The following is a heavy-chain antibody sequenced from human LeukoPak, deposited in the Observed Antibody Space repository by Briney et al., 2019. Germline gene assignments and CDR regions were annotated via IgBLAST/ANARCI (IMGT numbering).Heavy chain of an antibody. Sequence: SETLSLTCAVSGYSISSGYHWGWIRQPPGKGLEWIGRIYHSGSTYYNPSLKSRVTISVDTSKNQFSLKLSSVTAADTAVYYCARMGYYYYMDVWGKGTTVTVSS. CDR2: IYHSGST. CDR1: GYSISSGYH. J-gene: IGHJ6*03. V-gene: IGHV4-38-2*01. CDR3: ARMGYYYYMDV.